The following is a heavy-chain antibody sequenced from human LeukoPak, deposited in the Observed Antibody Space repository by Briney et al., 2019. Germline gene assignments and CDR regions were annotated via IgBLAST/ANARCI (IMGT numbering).Heavy chain of an antibody. CDR1: GGTFSSYA. Sequence: GASVKVSCKAPGGTFSSYAISWVRQAPGQGLEWMGGIIPIFGTANYAQKFQGRVTITTDESTSTAYMELSSLRSEDTAVYYCARDNPRILPEPNYYYYMDVWGKGTTVTVSS. J-gene: IGHJ6*03. CDR2: IIPIFGTA. V-gene: IGHV1-69*05. D-gene: IGHD1-14*01. CDR3: ARDNPRILPEPNYYYYMDV.